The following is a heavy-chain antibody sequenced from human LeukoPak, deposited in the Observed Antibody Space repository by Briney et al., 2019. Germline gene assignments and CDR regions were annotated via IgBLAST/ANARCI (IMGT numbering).Heavy chain of an antibody. CDR3: ARNNGMDV. V-gene: IGHV3-7*03. J-gene: IGHJ6*02. Sequence: GGSLRLSCAASGFTFSSYAMTWVRQVPGRGPEWVANVNRDGSETYYLDSVKGRFTISKDNAKNSLYPQMNSLRAEDTALYHCARNNGMDVWGQGTTVIVSS. CDR2: VNRDGSET. CDR1: GFTFSSYA.